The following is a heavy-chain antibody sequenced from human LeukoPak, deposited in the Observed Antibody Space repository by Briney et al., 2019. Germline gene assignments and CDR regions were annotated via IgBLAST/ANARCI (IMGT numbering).Heavy chain of an antibody. J-gene: IGHJ4*02. CDR2: ISGSGDST. CDR3: AKDSAKKYDDY. D-gene: IGHD2/OR15-2a*01. V-gene: IGHV3-23*01. Sequence: GGSLRLSCAASGFTFSTYGMSWVRQAPGKGLAWVSGISGSGDSTYYADSVRGRFTISRDNSKNTLFLQMNSLRAEDTAVYYCAKDSAKKYDDYWGQGTLVTVSS. CDR1: GFTFSTYG.